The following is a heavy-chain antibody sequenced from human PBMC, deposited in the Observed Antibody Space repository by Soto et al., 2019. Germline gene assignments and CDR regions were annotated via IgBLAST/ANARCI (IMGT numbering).Heavy chain of an antibody. D-gene: IGHD1-1*01. V-gene: IGHV3-23*01. CDR1: GFPFSAYA. Sequence: EVQLLESGGGLVQPGGSLRPSLAASGFPFSAYAMGWVRQAPGKGLEWVSNIHGGGGATHYADSVKGRFTISRDDSKNTLYAQMNSLRAEDTAVYYCAKFEGHPLEYWYLDFWGRGTLVTVSS. CDR2: IHGGGGAT. CDR3: AKFEGHPLEYWYLDF. J-gene: IGHJ2*01.